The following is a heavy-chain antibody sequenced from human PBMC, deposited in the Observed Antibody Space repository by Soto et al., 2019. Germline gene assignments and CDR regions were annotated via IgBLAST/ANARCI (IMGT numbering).Heavy chain of an antibody. J-gene: IGHJ4*02. CDR2: IYYSGST. CDR1: GVSISSYY. Sequence: PSETLSLTCTVSGVSISSYYWSWIRQPPGKGLEWIGYIYYSGSTNYNPSLKSRVTISVDTSKNQFSLKLSSVTAADTAVYYCARHKYQLLGTYYFDYWGQGTLVTVSS. D-gene: IGHD2-2*01. CDR3: ARHKYQLLGTYYFDY. V-gene: IGHV4-59*08.